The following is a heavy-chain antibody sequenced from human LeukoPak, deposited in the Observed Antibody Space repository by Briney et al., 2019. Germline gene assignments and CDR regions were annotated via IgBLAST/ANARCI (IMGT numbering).Heavy chain of an antibody. J-gene: IGHJ4*02. Sequence: GGSLRLSCAASGFTFSSYGMHWVRQAPGKGLEWVAVISYDGSNKYYADSVKGRYTISRDNSKNTLYLQMNSLRAEDTAVYYCAKGSSLGDYWGQGTLVTVSS. CDR3: AKGSSLGDY. CDR2: ISYDGSNK. V-gene: IGHV3-30*18. CDR1: GFTFSSYG. D-gene: IGHD5/OR15-5a*01.